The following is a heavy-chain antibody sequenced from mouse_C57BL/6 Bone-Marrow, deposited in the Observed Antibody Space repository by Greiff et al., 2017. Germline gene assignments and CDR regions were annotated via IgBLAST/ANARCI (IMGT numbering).Heavy chain of an antibody. Sequence: VQLQQPGAELVMPGASVKLSCTASGYTFTSYWMHWVKQRPGQGLEWIGEIDPSDSYTNYNQKFKGKSTLTVDKSSSTAYMQLSSLTSEDSAVYYCARLGYGNYVAWFAYWGQGTLVTVSA. D-gene: IGHD2-10*02. CDR1: GYTFTSYW. CDR2: IDPSDSYT. J-gene: IGHJ3*01. V-gene: IGHV1-69*01. CDR3: ARLGYGNYVAWFAY.